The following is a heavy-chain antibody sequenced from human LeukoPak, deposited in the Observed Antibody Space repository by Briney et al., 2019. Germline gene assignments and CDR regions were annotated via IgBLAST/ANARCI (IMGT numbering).Heavy chain of an antibody. V-gene: IGHV6-1*01. CDR3: ARGRGYYGYEYFDY. CDR1: GDSVSTNTDG. J-gene: IGHJ4*02. CDR2: TYYRSKWYN. Sequence: SQTLSLTCVISGDSVSTNTDGWNWIRQSPSRGLEWLGRTYYRSKWYNDYAASVKSRITINPDTSKNQFSLQLNPVTPEDTAVYYCARGRGYYGYEYFDYWGQGTLVTVSS. D-gene: IGHD5-12*01.